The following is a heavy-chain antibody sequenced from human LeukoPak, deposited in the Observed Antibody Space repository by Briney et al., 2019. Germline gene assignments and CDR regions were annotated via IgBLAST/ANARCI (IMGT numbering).Heavy chain of an antibody. D-gene: IGHD6-19*01. Sequence: GGSLRLSCAASGFTISGNYMSWVRQAPGKGLEWVSFIYSGGTTYYADSVKDRFTISRDNAKNSLYLQMNSLRAEDTAVYYCAREEDSSGFDDYWGQGTLVTVSS. V-gene: IGHV3-66*01. CDR2: IYSGGTT. CDR1: GFTISGNY. J-gene: IGHJ4*02. CDR3: AREEDSSGFDDY.